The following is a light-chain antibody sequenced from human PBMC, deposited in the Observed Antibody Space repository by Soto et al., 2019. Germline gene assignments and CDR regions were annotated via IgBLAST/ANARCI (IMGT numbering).Light chain of an antibody. CDR1: QSISSY. V-gene: IGKV1-39*01. CDR3: QQYGRSIT. CDR2: AAS. J-gene: IGKJ5*01. Sequence: EILMILSPSSLSASLGDRVTITCWASQSISSYLNWYQEKPGKAPKLLIYAASSLQSGVPSRFRGSGSGTDFTLTISRLEPEDFAVFYCQQYGRSITFGQGTRLEIK.